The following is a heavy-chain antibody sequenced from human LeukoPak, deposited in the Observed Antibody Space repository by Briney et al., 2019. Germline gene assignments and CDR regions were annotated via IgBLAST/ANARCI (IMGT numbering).Heavy chain of an antibody. CDR3: ARDGILNWFDP. J-gene: IGHJ5*02. V-gene: IGHV4-30-4*01. D-gene: IGHD1-26*01. Sequence: SETLSLTCTVSGGSISSGDYYWSWIRQPPGKGLEWIGYIYYSGSTYYNPSLKSRVTISVDTSKNQFSRKLSSVTAADTAVYYCARDGILNWFDPWGQGTLVTVSS. CDR1: GGSISSGDYY. CDR2: IYYSGST.